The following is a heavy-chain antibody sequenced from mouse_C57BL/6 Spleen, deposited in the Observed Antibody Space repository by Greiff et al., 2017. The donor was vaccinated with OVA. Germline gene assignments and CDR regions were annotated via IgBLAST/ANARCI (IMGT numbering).Heavy chain of an antibody. J-gene: IGHJ2*01. CDR2: ISDGGSYT. CDR3: ARGASNFDD. D-gene: IGHD2-10*02. V-gene: IGHV5-4*01. Sequence: DVHLVESGGGLVKPGGSLKLSCAASGFTFSSYAMSWVRQTPEKRLEWVATISDGGSYTYYPDNVKGRFTISRDNAKNNLYLQMSHLKSEDTAMYYCARGASNFDDWGQGTTLTVSS. CDR1: GFTFSSYA.